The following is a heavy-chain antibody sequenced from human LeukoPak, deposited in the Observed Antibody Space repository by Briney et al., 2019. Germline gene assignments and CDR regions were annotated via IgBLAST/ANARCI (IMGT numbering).Heavy chain of an antibody. CDR2: IRSSSSYI. Sequence: GGSLRLSCAVSGFTFSSYSMNWVRQAPGKGLEWVSFIRSSSSYIYYADSVKGRFTISRDNAKNSLYLQMNSLRDEDTAVYYCARAAPYYYDSSGYSAFDSWGQGTMVTVSA. CDR1: GFTFSSYS. CDR3: ARAAPYYYDSSGYSAFDS. D-gene: IGHD3-22*01. V-gene: IGHV3-21*01. J-gene: IGHJ3*02.